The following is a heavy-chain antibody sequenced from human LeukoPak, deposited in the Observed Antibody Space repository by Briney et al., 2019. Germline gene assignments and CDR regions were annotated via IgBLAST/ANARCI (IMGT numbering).Heavy chain of an antibody. Sequence: SETLSLTCTISGGSISSYYWSWIRQPPGKGLEWIGYIYHSGSTYYNPSLKSRVTISVDRSKDQFSLKLSSVTAADTAVYYCARSYYCSGGSCYSEVWFDPWGQGTLVTVSS. V-gene: IGHV4-59*12. CDR2: IYHSGST. CDR3: ARSYYCSGGSCYSEVWFDP. CDR1: GGSISSYY. J-gene: IGHJ5*02. D-gene: IGHD2-15*01.